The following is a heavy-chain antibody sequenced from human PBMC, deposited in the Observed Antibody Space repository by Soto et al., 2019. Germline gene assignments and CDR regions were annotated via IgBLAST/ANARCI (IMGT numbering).Heavy chain of an antibody. CDR2: INPNGGDT. CDR3: ARAALRFLEWLPDNWFDP. Sequence: ASVKVSCKASGYNFIGYYIHWVRQAPGQGLEWMGWINPNGGDTTYAQNFQGRVTMTRDTSINTAYLELNRLKSDDTAVYYCARAALRFLEWLPDNWFDPWGQGTLVTVSS. D-gene: IGHD3-3*01. V-gene: IGHV1-2*02. CDR1: GYNFIGYY. J-gene: IGHJ5*02.